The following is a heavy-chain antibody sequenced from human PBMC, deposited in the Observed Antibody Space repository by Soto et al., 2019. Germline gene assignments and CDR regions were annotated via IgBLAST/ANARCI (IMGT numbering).Heavy chain of an antibody. CDR1: GGSISSYY. Sequence: PSETLSLTCTVSGGSISSYYWSWIRQPPGKGLEWIGYFYYSGSTNYNPSLKSRFTISVDTSKNQFSLKLSSVTAADTAVYYCARRYGWAFDIWGQGTMVTVSS. CDR3: ARRYGWAFDI. CDR2: FYYSGST. D-gene: IGHD3-16*01. J-gene: IGHJ3*02. V-gene: IGHV4-59*08.